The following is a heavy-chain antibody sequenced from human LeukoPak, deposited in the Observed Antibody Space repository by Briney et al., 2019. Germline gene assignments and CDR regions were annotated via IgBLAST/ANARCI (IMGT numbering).Heavy chain of an antibody. CDR2: IYTSGST. CDR1: GGSISSGSYY. V-gene: IGHV4-61*02. Sequence: SQTLSLTCTVSGGSISSGSYYWSWIPQPAGKGLEWIGRIYTSGSTNYNPSLKSRVTISVDPSKNQFSLKLSSVTAADTSVYYCATATCGGDCYYIDYWGQGTLVTVSS. J-gene: IGHJ4*02. CDR3: ATATCGGDCYYIDY. D-gene: IGHD2-21*01.